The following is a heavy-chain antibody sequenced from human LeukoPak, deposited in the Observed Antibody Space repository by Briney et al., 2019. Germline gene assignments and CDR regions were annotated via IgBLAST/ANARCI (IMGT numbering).Heavy chain of an antibody. Sequence: GGSLGLSCAASGFTFSSYSMNWVRQAPGKGLEWVSYISSSSSTIYYADSVKGRFTISRDNAKNSLYLQMNSLRDEDTAVYYCARLGGYYSVYYYGMDVWGQGTTVTVSS. CDR2: ISSSSSTI. D-gene: IGHD1-26*01. CDR3: ARLGGYYSVYYYGMDV. CDR1: GFTFSSYS. V-gene: IGHV3-48*02. J-gene: IGHJ6*02.